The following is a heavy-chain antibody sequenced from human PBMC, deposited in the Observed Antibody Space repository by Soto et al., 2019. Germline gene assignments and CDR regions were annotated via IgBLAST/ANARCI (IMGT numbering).Heavy chain of an antibody. J-gene: IGHJ4*02. Sequence: EVQLLESGGGVVQPGGSLRLSCVASGFNFKKFAMSWVRQAPGEGLAWVSGISCCGVSTSYAASVKGRFSIARDDSTNSMSLQMNNLRVEDTAQYYCAKADGEQWLLPHLDKWGQGTLVTVS. D-gene: IGHD6-19*01. CDR2: ISCCGVST. CDR3: AKADGEQWLLPHLDK. V-gene: IGHV3-23*01. CDR1: GFNFKKFA.